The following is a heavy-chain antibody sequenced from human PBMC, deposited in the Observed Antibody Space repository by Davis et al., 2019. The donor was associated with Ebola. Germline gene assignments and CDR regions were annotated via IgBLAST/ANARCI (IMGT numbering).Heavy chain of an antibody. Sequence: MPSETLSLTCAVYGGSFSGYYWSWIRQPPGKGLEWIGEINHSGSTNYNPSLKSRVTISVDTSKNQFSLKLSSVTAADTAVYYCARGRVAVLVPAADNYHYYMDVWGKGTTVTVSS. CDR2: INHSGST. J-gene: IGHJ6*03. CDR1: GGSFSGYY. CDR3: ARGRVAVLVPAADNYHYYMDV. V-gene: IGHV4-34*01. D-gene: IGHD2-2*01.